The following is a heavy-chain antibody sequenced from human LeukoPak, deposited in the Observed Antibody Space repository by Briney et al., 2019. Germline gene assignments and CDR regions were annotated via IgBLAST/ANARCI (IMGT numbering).Heavy chain of an antibody. D-gene: IGHD5-12*01. J-gene: IGHJ4*02. V-gene: IGHV6-1*01. Sequence: SQTLSLTCAISGDSVSSNSAAWTWIRQSPPRGLEWLGRTYYRSKWYNDYAVSGKSRITINPDTSKNQFSLQLNSVTPEDTAVYYCARLLKDGYNLEIGYFDYWGQGTLVTVSS. CDR3: ARLLKDGYNLEIGYFDY. CDR2: TYYRSKWYN. CDR1: GDSVSSNSAA.